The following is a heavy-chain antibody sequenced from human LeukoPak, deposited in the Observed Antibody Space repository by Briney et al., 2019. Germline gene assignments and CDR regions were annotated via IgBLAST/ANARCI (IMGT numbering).Heavy chain of an antibody. CDR3: ASPYGDNPAAYYFDY. Sequence: PGGSLRLSCAVSGFTFSSYAMSWVRQAPGKGLEWVSSISGSGGSTYYADSVKGRFTISRDNSKNTLYLQMNSLRAEDTAVYYCASPYGDNPAAYYFDYWGQGTLVTVSS. D-gene: IGHD4-23*01. J-gene: IGHJ4*02. V-gene: IGHV3-23*01. CDR2: ISGSGGST. CDR1: GFTFSSYA.